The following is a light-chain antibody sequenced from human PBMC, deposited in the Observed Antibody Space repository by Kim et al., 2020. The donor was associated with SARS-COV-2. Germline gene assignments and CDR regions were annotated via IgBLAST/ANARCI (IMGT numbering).Light chain of an antibody. J-gene: IGLJ2*01. V-gene: IGLV3-10*01. Sequence: SYELTQPPSVSVSPGQTARITCSGDALPKKFAYWFQQKSGQAPALVIYEDNKRPSGIPERFSGSSSGTMATLTISGAQVEDEGDYYCYSLDHSGDHRVFGGGTQLTVL. CDR3: YSLDHSGDHRV. CDR1: ALPKKF. CDR2: EDN.